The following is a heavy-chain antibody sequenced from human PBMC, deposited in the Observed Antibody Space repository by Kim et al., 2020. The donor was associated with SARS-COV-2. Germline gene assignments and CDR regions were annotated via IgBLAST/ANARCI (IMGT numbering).Heavy chain of an antibody. V-gene: IGHV3-74*01. D-gene: IGHD2-2*02. CDR2: INSGGSNT. CDR3: ARGRHCTSSSCSTSPFDC. CDR1: GFTFSTYW. J-gene: IGHJ4*02. Sequence: GGSLRLSCAASGFTFSTYWMNWVRQVPGEGLVWVSRINSGGSNTDYADSVKGRFTISRDNAKNTLYLQMNSLRAEDTAVYYCARGRHCTSSSCSTSPFDCWGQGTLVTVSS.